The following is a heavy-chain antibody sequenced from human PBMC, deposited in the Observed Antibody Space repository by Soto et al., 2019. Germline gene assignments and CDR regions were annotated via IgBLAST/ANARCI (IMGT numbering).Heavy chain of an antibody. V-gene: IGHV4-39*01. CDR2: IYYSGST. J-gene: IGHJ5*02. CDR3: ASHAEREGYRSTHSISFDP. D-gene: IGHD6-13*01. Sequence: PSETLSLTCTVSGGSISSSSYYWGWILQPPGKGLEWIGSIYYSGSTYYNPSLKSRVTISVDTSKNQFSLKLSSVTAADTAVYYCASHAEREGYRSTHSISFDPCCHVTLVTVS. CDR1: GGSISSSSYY.